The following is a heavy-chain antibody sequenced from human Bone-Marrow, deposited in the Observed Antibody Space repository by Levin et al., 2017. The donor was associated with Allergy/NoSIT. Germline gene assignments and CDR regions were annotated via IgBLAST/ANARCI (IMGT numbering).Heavy chain of an antibody. V-gene: IGHV3-74*01. D-gene: IGHD4-17*01. Sequence: LSLTCAASGFTFSSYWMHWVRQAPGKGLVWVSRINSDGSSTSYADSVKGRFTISRDNAKNTLYLQMNSLRAEDTAVYYCASSPYYHGDEMGYGMDVWGQGTTVTVSS. CDR1: GFTFSSYW. CDR2: INSDGSST. J-gene: IGHJ6*02. CDR3: ASSPYYHGDEMGYGMDV.